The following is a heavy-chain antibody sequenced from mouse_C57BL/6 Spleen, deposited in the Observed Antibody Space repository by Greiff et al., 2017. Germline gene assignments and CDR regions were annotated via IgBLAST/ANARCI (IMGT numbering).Heavy chain of an antibody. CDR2: IDPSDSET. CDR3: AREGVYGYDPPIAY. D-gene: IGHD2-2*01. CDR1: GYTFTSYW. Sequence: QVQLQQPGAELVRPGSSVKLSCKASGYTFTSYWMHWVKQRPIQGLEWIGNIDPSDSETHYNQKFKDKATLTVDKSSSTAYMQLSSLTSEDTAVYYCAREGVYGYDPPIAYWGQGTFVTVSA. V-gene: IGHV1-52*01. J-gene: IGHJ3*01.